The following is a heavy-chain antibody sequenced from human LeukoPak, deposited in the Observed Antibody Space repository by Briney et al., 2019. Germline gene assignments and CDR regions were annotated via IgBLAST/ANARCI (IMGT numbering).Heavy chain of an antibody. CDR1: GGSCDDYY. V-gene: IGHV4-34*01. CDR3: SRGRDRSKAGDH. CDR2: IHPHGIF. Sequence: PSETLSLTCALSGGSCDDYYCSWIRQPPGKGLEWIGEIHPHGIFYYNSSLMSRVTISIDTSKTQFSLRLTSVTAADTAFYYCSRGRDRSKAGDHWGPGSLVTVSS. D-gene: IGHD5-24*01. J-gene: IGHJ4*02.